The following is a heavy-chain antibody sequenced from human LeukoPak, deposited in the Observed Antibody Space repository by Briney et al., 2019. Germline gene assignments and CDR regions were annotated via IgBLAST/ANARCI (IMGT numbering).Heavy chain of an antibody. D-gene: IGHD1-7*01. CDR2: IYHSGST. Sequence: PSETLSLTCTVSGYSISSGYYWGWIRQPPGKGLEWIGSIYHSGSTYYNPSLKSRVTISVDTSKNQFSLKLSSVTAADTAVYYCASFITGTYNWFDPWGQGTLVTVSS. J-gene: IGHJ5*02. V-gene: IGHV4-38-2*02. CDR3: ASFITGTYNWFDP. CDR1: GYSISSGYY.